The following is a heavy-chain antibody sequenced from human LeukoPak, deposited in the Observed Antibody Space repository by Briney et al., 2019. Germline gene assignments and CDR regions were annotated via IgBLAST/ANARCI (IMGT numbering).Heavy chain of an antibody. J-gene: IGHJ4*02. CDR2: IRYDGSIK. V-gene: IGHV3-30*02. D-gene: IGHD2-2*01. Sequence: GGSLRLSCAASGFTFSTYGMHWVRQAPGKGLEWVAFIRYDGSIKYYADSVKGRFTISRDNSKYTLYLQMSSLRAEDTAVYYCASAMPSLYYSDYWGQGTPVTVSS. CDR3: ASAMPSLYYSDY. CDR1: GFTFSTYG.